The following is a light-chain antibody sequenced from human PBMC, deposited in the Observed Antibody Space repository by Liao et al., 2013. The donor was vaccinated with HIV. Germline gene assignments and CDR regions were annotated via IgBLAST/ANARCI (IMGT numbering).Light chain of an antibody. CDR2: KDK. V-gene: IGLV3-27*01. CDR3: QVWNNDSDPVV. J-gene: IGLJ2*01. CDR1: VLSNKY. Sequence: SYELTQPSSVSVSPGQTAKITCSGDVLSNKYVWWFQQKPGQAPKLVMYKDKERPSGIPGRFSGSSSGTTVTLTISGAQVEDEADYYCQVWNNDSDPVVFGGGTEPGRP.